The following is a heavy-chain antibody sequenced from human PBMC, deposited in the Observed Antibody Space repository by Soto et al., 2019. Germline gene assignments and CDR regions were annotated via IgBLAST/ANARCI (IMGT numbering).Heavy chain of an antibody. Sequence: PSETLSLTCTVSGDSISGFYWNWIRQPPGKGLEWIGYIHYTGSTGQNPSLKSRATISVDTSKKQFSLKLTSVNAADTAVYYCAQYYDTFDYWGQGALVTVSS. V-gene: IGHV4-59*01. J-gene: IGHJ4*02. CDR1: GDSISGFY. CDR2: IHYTGST. D-gene: IGHD3-22*01. CDR3: AQYYDTFDY.